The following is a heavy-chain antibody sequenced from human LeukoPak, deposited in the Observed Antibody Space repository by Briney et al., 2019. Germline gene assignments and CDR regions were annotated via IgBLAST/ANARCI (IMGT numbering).Heavy chain of an antibody. Sequence: SETLSLTCAVYGGSFSGYYWSWIRQPPGKGLEWIGEINHSGSTNYNPSLKSRVTISVDTSKNQFSLKLSSVTAADTAVFYCARGQYHTRDFDYWGQGTLVTVSS. D-gene: IGHD2/OR15-2a*01. J-gene: IGHJ4*02. V-gene: IGHV4-34*01. CDR2: INHSGST. CDR3: ARGQYHTRDFDY. CDR1: GGSFSGYY.